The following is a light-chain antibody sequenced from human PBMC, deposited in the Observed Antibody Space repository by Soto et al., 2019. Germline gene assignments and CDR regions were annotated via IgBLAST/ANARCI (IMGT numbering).Light chain of an antibody. CDR1: QSVSSSY. V-gene: IGKV3-20*01. CDR2: GAS. CDR3: QQYGSSPLWT. Sequence: IFLTQYTGTLSFSPGERATLSFRASQSVSSSYLAWYQQKPGQAPRLLIYGASSRATGIPDRFSGSGSGTDFTLTISRLEPEDFAVYYCQQYGSSPLWTFGQGTKVDIK. J-gene: IGKJ1*01.